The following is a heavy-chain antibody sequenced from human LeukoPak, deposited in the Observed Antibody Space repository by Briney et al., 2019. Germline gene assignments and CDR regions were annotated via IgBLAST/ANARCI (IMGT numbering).Heavy chain of an antibody. CDR1: GYTFTGYY. D-gene: IGHD3-22*01. CDR3: ARDGDAYYYDSSGYPDY. J-gene: IGHJ4*02. V-gene: IGHV1-2*02. Sequence: ASVKVSCKASGYTFTGYYMHWVRQAPGQGLEWMGWISPNSGGTNYAQKFQGRVTMTRDTSISTAYMELSRLRSDDTAVYYCARDGDAYYYDSSGYPDYWGQGTLVTVSS. CDR2: ISPNSGGT.